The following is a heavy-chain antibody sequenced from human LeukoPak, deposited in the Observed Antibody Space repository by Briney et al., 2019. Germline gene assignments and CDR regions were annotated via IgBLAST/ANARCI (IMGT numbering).Heavy chain of an antibody. D-gene: IGHD3-10*01. CDR1: GYTFTSYG. V-gene: IGHV1-18*01. CDR3: ARDGEARLGADYYYGMDV. CDR2: ISAYNGNT. J-gene: IGHJ6*02. Sequence: ASVKVSRKASGYTFTSYGISWVREAPGQGLEWMGWISAYNGNTNYAEKVQGIDTMTTNTSTGTAYKELRSLRSDDTAVYYWARDGEARLGADYYYGMDVWGQGTTVTVSS.